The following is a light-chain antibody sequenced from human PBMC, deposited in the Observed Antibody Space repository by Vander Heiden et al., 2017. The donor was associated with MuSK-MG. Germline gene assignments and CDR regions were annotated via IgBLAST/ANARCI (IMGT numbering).Light chain of an antibody. V-gene: IGLV3-21*02. CDR3: QVWDSSSDHVV. CDR2: DDS. Sequence: SYALTQPPSVSVAPGQTARITGGGNNIETKSVHWYQPKPGQAPVLGVYDDSDRPSGIPARFSGSNSGNTATLTIGRVEAGDEADYYCQVWDSSSDHVVFGGGTKLTVL. J-gene: IGLJ2*01. CDR1: NIETKS.